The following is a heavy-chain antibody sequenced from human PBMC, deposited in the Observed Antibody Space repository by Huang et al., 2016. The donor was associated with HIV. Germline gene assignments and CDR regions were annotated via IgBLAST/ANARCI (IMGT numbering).Heavy chain of an antibody. CDR3: ARDLYSSGWHAFDT. D-gene: IGHD6-19*01. V-gene: IGHV4-30-2*01. Sequence: QLQLQESGSRLVRPSETLSLSCAFSGGSIFRSCYSWSWIRPPPGQGLAWIGSIYQSGTASDTPALKSRSTMSVDTSVDRFSLKLTSVTAADTAVYYWARDLYSSGWHAFDTWGQGTMVTVSS. J-gene: IGHJ3*02. CDR1: GGSIFRSCYS. CDR2: IYQSGTA.